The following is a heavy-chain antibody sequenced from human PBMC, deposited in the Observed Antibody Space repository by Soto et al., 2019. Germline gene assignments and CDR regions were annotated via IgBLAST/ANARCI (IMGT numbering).Heavy chain of an antibody. D-gene: IGHD3-3*01. CDR2: IYYSGST. J-gene: IGHJ6*02. V-gene: IGHV4-59*01. Sequence: PSETLSLTCTVSGGSISSYYWSWIRQPPGKGLEWIGYIYYSGSTNYNPSLKSRVTISVDTSKNQFSLKLSSVTAADTAVYYCARGTYYDFWSGYLGGDYYYGMDVWGQGTTVTVPS. CDR3: ARGTYYDFWSGYLGGDYYYGMDV. CDR1: GGSISSYY.